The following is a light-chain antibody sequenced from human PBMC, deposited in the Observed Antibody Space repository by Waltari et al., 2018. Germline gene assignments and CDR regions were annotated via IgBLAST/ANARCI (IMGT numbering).Light chain of an antibody. CDR1: QCISSY. Sequence: DIQLTQSPSFLSASAGDRVTITCRASQCISSYLVWYQQKPGETPKLLIHAESSLQSGVPSRFSGSGSGTEFTLTISSRQPEDFATSYCQQVNSYPLTFGGGTKVEIK. CDR3: QQVNSYPLT. J-gene: IGKJ4*01. CDR2: AES. V-gene: IGKV1-9*01.